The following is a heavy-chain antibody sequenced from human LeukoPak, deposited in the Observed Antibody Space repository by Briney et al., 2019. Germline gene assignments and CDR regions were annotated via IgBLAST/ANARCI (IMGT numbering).Heavy chain of an antibody. J-gene: IGHJ4*02. D-gene: IGHD3-3*01. CDR1: GFTFSSYS. V-gene: IGHV3-48*01. CDR3: ARASSSGITIFGVVTGFDY. Sequence: GGSLRLSCAASGFTFSSYSMNWVRQAPGKGLEWVSYISSSSSTIYYADSVKGRFTISRDNAKNSLYLQMNSLRAEDTAVYYCARASSSGITIFGVVTGFDYWGQGTLVTVSS. CDR2: ISSSSSTI.